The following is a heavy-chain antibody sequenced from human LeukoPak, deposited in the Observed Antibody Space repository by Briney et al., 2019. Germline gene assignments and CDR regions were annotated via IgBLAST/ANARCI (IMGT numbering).Heavy chain of an antibody. J-gene: IGHJ5*02. Sequence: PGESRKISCNGSGYSFTNYWIAWVRQMPGKGLEWMGMIYPGDSETRYRPSFQGQVTISADKSISTAYLQWSSLKASDSAMYYCARLDSRYPDPWGQGTLVTVSS. V-gene: IGHV5-51*01. D-gene: IGHD2-2*02. CDR1: GYSFTNYW. CDR2: IYPGDSET. CDR3: ARLDSRYPDP.